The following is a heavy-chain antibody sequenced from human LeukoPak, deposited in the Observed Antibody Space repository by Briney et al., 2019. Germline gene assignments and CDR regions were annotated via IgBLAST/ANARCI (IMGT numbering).Heavy chain of an antibody. CDR1: GYSISSGYY. CDR3: ATETITMIRGEPFHY. J-gene: IGHJ4*02. CDR2: IYHSGST. V-gene: IGHV4-38-2*02. Sequence: PSETLSLTCTVSGYSISSGYYWGWIRQPPGKGLEWIGSIYHSGSTYYNPSLKSRVTIPVDTSKNQFSLMLNSVTAADTAFYYCATETITMIRGEPFHYWGPGTLVTVSS. D-gene: IGHD3-10*01.